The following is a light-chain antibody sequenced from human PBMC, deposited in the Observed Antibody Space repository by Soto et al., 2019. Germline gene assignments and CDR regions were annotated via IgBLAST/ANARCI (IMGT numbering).Light chain of an antibody. CDR1: SSNIGSNY. J-gene: IGLJ2*01. V-gene: IGLV1-51*01. Sequence: QSVLTQPPSVSAAPGQKVTISCSGSSSNIGSNYVSWFQQLPGTAPKLLIYDNNKRPSGIPDRFSGSKSGTSATLGITGPQTGDEADYYCGTWDTTLSVVVFGGGTKLTVL. CDR2: DNN. CDR3: GTWDTTLSVVV.